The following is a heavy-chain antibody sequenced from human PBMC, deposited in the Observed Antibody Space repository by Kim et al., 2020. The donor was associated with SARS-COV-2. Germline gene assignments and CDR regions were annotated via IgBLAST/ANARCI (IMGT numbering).Heavy chain of an antibody. CDR2: INPSGGST. CDR3: AREPDIVVVPAAMPEGDY. D-gene: IGHD2-2*01. Sequence: ASVKVSCKASGYTFTSYYMHWVRQAPGQGLEWMGIINPSGGSTSYAQKFQGRVTMTRDTSTSTVYMELSSLRSEDTAVYYCAREPDIVVVPAAMPEGDYWCQGTLVTVSS. CDR1: GYTFTSYY. J-gene: IGHJ4*02. V-gene: IGHV1-46*01.